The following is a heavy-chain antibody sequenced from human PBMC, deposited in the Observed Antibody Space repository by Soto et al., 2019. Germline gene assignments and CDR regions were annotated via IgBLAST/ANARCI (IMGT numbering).Heavy chain of an antibody. Sequence: ASVKVSCKASGYTFTSYGISWVRQAPGQGLEWMGWISAYNGNTNYAQKLQGRVTMTTDTSTSTAYMELRSLRSDDTAVYYCASSSASVLRYFDWLLYRQYYGMDVWGQGTTVTVS. CDR3: ASSSASVLRYFDWLLYRQYYGMDV. CDR2: ISAYNGNT. D-gene: IGHD3-9*01. CDR1: GYTFTSYG. J-gene: IGHJ6*02. V-gene: IGHV1-18*01.